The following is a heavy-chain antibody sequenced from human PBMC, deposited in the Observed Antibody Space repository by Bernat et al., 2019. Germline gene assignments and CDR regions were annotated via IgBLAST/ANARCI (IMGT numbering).Heavy chain of an antibody. J-gene: IGHJ4*02. V-gene: IGHV3-11*06. D-gene: IGHD6-13*01. CDR2: ISSSSSYT. Sequence: QVQLVESGGGLVKPGGSLRLSCAASGFTFSDYYMSWIRQAPGKGLEWVSYISSSSSYTNYADSVKGRFTISRDNAKNSLYLQMNSLRAEDTAVYYCARARIAAAEFDYWGQGTLVTVSS. CDR3: ARARIAAAEFDY. CDR1: GFTFSDYY.